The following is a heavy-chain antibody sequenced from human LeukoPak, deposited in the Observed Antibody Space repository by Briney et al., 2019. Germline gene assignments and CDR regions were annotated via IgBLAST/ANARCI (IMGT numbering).Heavy chain of an antibody. CDR3: TRHDVVPIIGHGMAV. J-gene: IGHJ6*02. CDR1: GASIGSYY. V-gene: IGHV4-59*08. CDR2: ISPNGYT. D-gene: IGHD2-2*01. Sequence: SETLSLTCTVSGASIGSYYWSWIRQPPGKGLEWIGYISPNGYTLYTPSLRSRVTISKDTSDNQFSLILSSVTAADTAIYYCTRHDVVPIIGHGMAVWGQGTTVTVSS.